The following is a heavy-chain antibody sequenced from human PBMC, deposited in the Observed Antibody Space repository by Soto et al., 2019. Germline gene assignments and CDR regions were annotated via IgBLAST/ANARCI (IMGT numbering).Heavy chain of an antibody. CDR1: GGTSTIYT. Sequence: QVQLVQSGAEVKKPGASLRVSCETSGGTSTIYTITWVRQAPGQGLQWMGRIVPTLRITNNAQEIQGRLTTTADSSTSTAHIELTSLTSEDTAVYYCATDKYGAGRVGVHSWGQGTLVTVSS. V-gene: IGHV1-69*08. CDR3: ATDKYGAGRVGVHS. CDR2: IVPTLRIT. J-gene: IGHJ5*02. D-gene: IGHD1-26*01.